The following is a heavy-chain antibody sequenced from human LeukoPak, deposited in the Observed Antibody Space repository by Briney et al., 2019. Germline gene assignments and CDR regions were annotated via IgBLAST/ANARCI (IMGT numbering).Heavy chain of an antibody. CDR1: GYTFIIYY. Sequence: ASVKVSCEASGYTFIIYYMHWVRQAPGQGLEWMGGTNPSGSSTSYAQKFQGRVTMTRDTSTSTPYMELSSLGSEDTAVYYCARAHTSAPGTLFDYWGQGTLVTVSS. V-gene: IGHV1-46*01. D-gene: IGHD3-3*01. J-gene: IGHJ4*02. CDR3: ARAHTSAPGTLFDY. CDR2: TNPSGSST.